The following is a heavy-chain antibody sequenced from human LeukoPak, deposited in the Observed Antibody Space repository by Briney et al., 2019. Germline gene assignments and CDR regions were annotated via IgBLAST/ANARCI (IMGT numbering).Heavy chain of an antibody. J-gene: IGHJ4*02. CDR3: AKFNGSGRGPYFDY. V-gene: IGHV3-23*01. CDR2: ISGSGGST. CDR1: GLTFSSYA. D-gene: IGHD3-10*01. Sequence: GGSLRLSCAASGLTFSSYAMSWVRQAPGKGLEWVSAISGSGGSTYYADSVKGRFTISRDNSKNTLYLQMNSLRAEDTAVYYCAKFNGSGRGPYFDYWGQGTLVTVSS.